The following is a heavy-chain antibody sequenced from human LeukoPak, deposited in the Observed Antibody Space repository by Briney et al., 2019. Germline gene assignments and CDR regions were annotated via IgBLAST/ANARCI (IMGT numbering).Heavy chain of an antibody. CDR2: ISAYNGNT. D-gene: IGHD6-19*01. CDR1: GYTFTSYG. J-gene: IGHJ4*02. Sequence: GASVRVSCKASGYTFTSYGISWVRQAPGQGLEWMGWISAYNGNTNYAQKLQGRVTMTTDTSTSTAYMELRSLRSDDTAVYYCAKVLPSAYYFDYWGQGTLVTVSS. CDR3: AKVLPSAYYFDY. V-gene: IGHV1-18*01.